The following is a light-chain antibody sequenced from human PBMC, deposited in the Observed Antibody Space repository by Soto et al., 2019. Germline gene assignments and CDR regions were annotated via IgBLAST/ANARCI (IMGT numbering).Light chain of an antibody. Sequence: QSALTQPASVSGSPGQSITISCTGTSSDVGAYTFVSWYKQHPDKSPKLMIFDVSRRPSGVSDRFSGSKSGNTASLTISGLQPEDEADYYCSSYTSSSTHVFGSGTKVTVL. CDR3: SSYTSSSTHV. CDR1: SSDVGAYTF. V-gene: IGLV2-14*03. CDR2: DVS. J-gene: IGLJ1*01.